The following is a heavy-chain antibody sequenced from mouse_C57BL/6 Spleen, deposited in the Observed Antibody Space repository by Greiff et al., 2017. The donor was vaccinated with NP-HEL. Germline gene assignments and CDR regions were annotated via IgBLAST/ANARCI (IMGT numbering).Heavy chain of an antibody. J-gene: IGHJ2*01. CDR1: GFSFTSYG. D-gene: IGHD2-1*01. V-gene: IGHV2-5*01. CDR2: IWRGGST. Sequence: QVQLQQSGPGLVQPSQSLSITCTASGFSFTSYGVHWVRQSPGKGLEWLGVIWRGGSTDYNAAFMSRLSITKDNSKSQVFFKMNSLQADDAAIYYCAKNGGNHEGDYFDYWGQGTPLTVSS. CDR3: AKNGGNHEGDYFDY.